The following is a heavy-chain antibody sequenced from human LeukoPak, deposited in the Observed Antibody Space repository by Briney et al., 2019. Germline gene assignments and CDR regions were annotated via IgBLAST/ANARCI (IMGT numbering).Heavy chain of an antibody. CDR2: INTDGSST. CDR3: ARGGSGSLEPPLDY. D-gene: IGHD1-26*01. CDR1: GFIFSSYW. Sequence: GGSLRLSCAASGFIFSSYWMHWVRQAPGKVLVWVSRINTDGSSTSYADSVKGRFTISRDNAKNTLYLQMNSLRAEDTAVYYCARGGSGSLEPPLDYWGQGTLVTVSS. J-gene: IGHJ4*02. V-gene: IGHV3-74*01.